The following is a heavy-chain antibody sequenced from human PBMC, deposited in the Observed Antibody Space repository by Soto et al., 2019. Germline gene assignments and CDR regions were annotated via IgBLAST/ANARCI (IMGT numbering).Heavy chain of an antibody. Sequence: GESLKISCNGSGYSFTSYWNGWVRQMPGKGLEWMGIIYPGDSDTRYSPSFQGQVTISADKSISTAYLQWSSLKASDTAMYYCARHVTKVNYYYYGMDVWGQGTTVNVS. CDR3: ARHVTKVNYYYYGMDV. D-gene: IGHD4-17*01. J-gene: IGHJ6*02. CDR2: IYPGDSDT. V-gene: IGHV5-51*01. CDR1: GYSFTSYW.